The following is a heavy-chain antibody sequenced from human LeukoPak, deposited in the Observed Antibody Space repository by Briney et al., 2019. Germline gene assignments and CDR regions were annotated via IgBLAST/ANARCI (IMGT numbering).Heavy chain of an antibody. D-gene: IGHD3-3*01. CDR2: INPSGGST. J-gene: IGHJ4*02. CDR3: ARESPGPYDFWSGYYRGYYFDY. V-gene: IGHV1-46*01. CDR1: GYTFTSYY. Sequence: ASVKVSCKASGYTFTSYYMHWVRQAPGQGLEWMGIINPSGGSTSYAQKFQGRVTMTRDTSTSTVYMELSSLRSEDTAVYYCARESPGPYDFWSGYYRGYYFDYWGQGTLVTVSS.